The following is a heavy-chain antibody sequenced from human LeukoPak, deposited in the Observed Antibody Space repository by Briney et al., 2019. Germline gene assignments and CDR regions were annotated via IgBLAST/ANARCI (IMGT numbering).Heavy chain of an antibody. D-gene: IGHD6-13*01. CDR1: GGTFSSYA. CDR3: ATGRRQLGDFDY. CDR2: IIPILGIA. J-gene: IGHJ4*02. V-gene: IGHV1-69*04. Sequence: ASVKVSCKASGGTFSSYAISWVRQAPGQGLEWMGRIIPILGIANYAQKFQGRVTITADKSTSTAYMELSSLRSEDTAVYYCATGRRQLGDFDYWGQGTLVTVSS.